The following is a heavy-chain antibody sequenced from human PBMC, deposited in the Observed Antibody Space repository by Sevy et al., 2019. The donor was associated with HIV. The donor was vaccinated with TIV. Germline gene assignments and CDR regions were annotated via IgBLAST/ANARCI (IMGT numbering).Heavy chain of an antibody. D-gene: IGHD3-10*01. CDR2: IYWNDDK. V-gene: IGHV2-5*01. Sequence: SGPTLMNPTQTLTLTCTFSGFSLSTSGGGVGWIRRPPGKALEWLAVIYWNDDKRYSPALKSRLTITKATSKNQVVRTMATMDSVDTATYYCARGGLWFTFDYGVQGTLVTVSS. CDR3: ARGGLWFTFDY. J-gene: IGHJ4*02. CDR1: GFSLSTSGGG.